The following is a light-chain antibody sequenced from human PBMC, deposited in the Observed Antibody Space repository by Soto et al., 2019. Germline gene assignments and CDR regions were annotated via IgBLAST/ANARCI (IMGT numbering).Light chain of an antibody. CDR2: LGS. CDR1: QSLLHSNGYNY. J-gene: IGKJ5*01. Sequence: DLVLTPSPLSLPVTPGEPASISCRSSQSLLHSNGYNYLDWYLQKPGQSPQLLIYLGSNRASGVPDRFSGSGSGTDFTLKISRVEAEDVGVYYCMQALQTPMVTFGQGTRLEIK. CDR3: MQALQTPMVT. V-gene: IGKV2-28*01.